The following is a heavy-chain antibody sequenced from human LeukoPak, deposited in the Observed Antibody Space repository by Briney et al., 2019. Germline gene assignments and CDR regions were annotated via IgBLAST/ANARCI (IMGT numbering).Heavy chain of an antibody. CDR1: GYTFTSYD. J-gene: IGHJ4*02. CDR2: MNPNSGNT. CDR3: ARRLSLARKAVNPGY. Sequence: ASVKVSCKASGYTFTSYDINWVRQATGQGLEWMGWMNPNSGNTGYAQKFQGRVTMTRDTSISTAYMELSSLRSEDTAVYYCARRLSLARKAVNPGYWGQGTLVTVPS. D-gene: IGHD4-17*01. V-gene: IGHV1-8*01.